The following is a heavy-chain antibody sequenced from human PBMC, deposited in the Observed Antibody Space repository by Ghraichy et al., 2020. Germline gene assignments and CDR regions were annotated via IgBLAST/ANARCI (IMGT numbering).Heavy chain of an antibody. V-gene: IGHV4-34*01. CDR2: INHSGST. J-gene: IGHJ5*02. CDR3: ARGSLRFLEWLLSPRGNWFDP. CDR1: GGSFSGYY. D-gene: IGHD3-3*01. Sequence: SETLSLTCAVYGGSFSGYYWSWIRQPPGKGLEWIGEINHSGSTNYNPSLKSRVTISVDTSKNQFSLKLSSVTAADTAVYYCARGSLRFLEWLLSPRGNWFDPWGQGTLVTVSS.